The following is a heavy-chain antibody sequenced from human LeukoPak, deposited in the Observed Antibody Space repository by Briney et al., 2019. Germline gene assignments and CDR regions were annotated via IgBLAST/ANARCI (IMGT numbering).Heavy chain of an antibody. Sequence: TGGSLRLSCEASGFTFSNYWMSWVRQVPGKGLEWVANMNQDGSEENYVDSVKGRFTISRDNAKNSLYLQMNSLRAEDTAVYYCAKVLSSSWGYFGFWGQGTLVTVSS. J-gene: IGHJ4*02. CDR1: GFTFSNYW. D-gene: IGHD6-13*01. CDR2: MNQDGSEE. CDR3: AKVLSSSWGYFGF. V-gene: IGHV3-7*01.